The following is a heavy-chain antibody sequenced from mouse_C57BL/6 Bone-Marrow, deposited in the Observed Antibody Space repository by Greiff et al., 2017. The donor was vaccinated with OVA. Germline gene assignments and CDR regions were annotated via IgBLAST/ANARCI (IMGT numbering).Heavy chain of an antibody. CDR2: ISYDGSN. CDR1: GYSITSGYY. J-gene: IGHJ2*01. V-gene: IGHV3-6*01. D-gene: IGHD3-1*01. CDR3: ARAGGYYFDY. Sequence: EVQLVESGPGLVKPSQSLSLTCSVTGYSITSGYYWNWIRQFPGNKLEWMGYISYDGSNNYNPSLKNRISITRDTSKNQFFLKLNSVTTEDTATYYCARAGGYYFDYWGQGTTLIVSS.